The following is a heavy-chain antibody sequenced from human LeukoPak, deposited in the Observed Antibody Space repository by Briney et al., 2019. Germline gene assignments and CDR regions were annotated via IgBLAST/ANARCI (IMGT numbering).Heavy chain of an antibody. CDR1: GFTLSSYS. V-gene: IGHV3-64*01. CDR3: ARVDSGSACAS. Sequence: GGSLRLSCAASGFTLSSYSMHWVRQAPGKGLEFVSAISKNGRNTYYGNSMKGRFTISRDTSKNTLYLQMGSLRPEDMAAYYCARVDSGSACASWGQGILVTVSS. J-gene: IGHJ1*01. D-gene: IGHD6-19*01. CDR2: ISKNGRNT.